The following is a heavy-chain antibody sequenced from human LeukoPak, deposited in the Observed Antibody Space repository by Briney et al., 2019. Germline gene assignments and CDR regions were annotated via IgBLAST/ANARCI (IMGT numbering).Heavy chain of an antibody. CDR3: ATGRCSSTSCYYYYGMDV. Sequence: GASVKVSCKVSGYTLTELSMHWVRQAPGKGLEWMGGFDPEDGETIYAQKFQGRVTMTEDTSTDTAYMELSSLGSEDTAVYYCATGRCSSTSCYYYYGMDVWGQGTTVTVSS. V-gene: IGHV1-24*01. CDR1: GYTLTELS. D-gene: IGHD2-2*01. CDR2: FDPEDGET. J-gene: IGHJ6*02.